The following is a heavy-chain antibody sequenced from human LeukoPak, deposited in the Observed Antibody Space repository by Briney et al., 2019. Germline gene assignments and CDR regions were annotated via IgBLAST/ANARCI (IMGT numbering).Heavy chain of an antibody. CDR2: MYYRGNT. V-gene: IGHV4-39*07. CDR1: GGSISSITYY. Sequence: SETLSLTCTVSGGSISSITYYWGWIRQPPGKGLEWVGHMYYRGNTFYNPSLKSRVTISVDTSKNQFSLKLGSVTAADTAVYYCITRYQLSGNYYEYWGQGTLVTVSS. J-gene: IGHJ4*02. D-gene: IGHD1-26*01. CDR3: ITRYQLSGNYYEY.